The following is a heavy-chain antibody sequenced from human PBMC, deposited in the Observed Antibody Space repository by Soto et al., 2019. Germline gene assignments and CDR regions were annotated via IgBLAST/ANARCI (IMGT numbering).Heavy chain of an antibody. J-gene: IGHJ4*02. CDR3: AKDNYVWYSEPPYYFDY. CDR2: ISGSGGRS. V-gene: IGHV3-23*01. Sequence: EVQLLDSGGGLVQPGGSLRLSCAASGFTFSNYAMTWVRQGPGKGLEWVSGISGSGGRSYYADSVKGRFTISRDNSKSTLYLQMNSLRAEDTAVYYCAKDNYVWYSEPPYYFDYWGQGTLVTVSS. CDR1: GFTFSNYA. D-gene: IGHD3-16*01.